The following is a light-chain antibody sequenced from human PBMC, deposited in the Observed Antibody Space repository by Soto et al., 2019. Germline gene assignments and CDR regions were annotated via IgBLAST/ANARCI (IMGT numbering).Light chain of an antibody. V-gene: IGKV1-39*01. J-gene: IGKJ1*01. Sequence: DIQMTQSPSSLSASVRDRVTITCRASQSISSYLNWYQQKPGKAPKLLIYAASSLQSGVPSRFSGSGSGTDFTLTISSLQPEDFATYYCQHNYRTPETFGLGTKVEIK. CDR2: AAS. CDR1: QSISSY. CDR3: QHNYRTPET.